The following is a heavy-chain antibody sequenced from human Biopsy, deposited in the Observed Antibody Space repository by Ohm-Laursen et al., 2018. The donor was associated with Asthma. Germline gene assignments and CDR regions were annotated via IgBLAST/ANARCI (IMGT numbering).Heavy chain of an antibody. V-gene: IGHV1-3*04. Sequence: ASVKVSCKASGYNFISFAIHWVRQAPGQRLEWMGWVNTGNGYTKYSQKFQGRVTITRDTSASTAYMELRSLRSEDTATYYCARTYYDFLTGQVKDVFGVWGQGTMVTVSS. D-gene: IGHD3-9*01. CDR3: ARTYYDFLTGQVKDVFGV. CDR2: VNTGNGYT. CDR1: GYNFISFA. J-gene: IGHJ3*01.